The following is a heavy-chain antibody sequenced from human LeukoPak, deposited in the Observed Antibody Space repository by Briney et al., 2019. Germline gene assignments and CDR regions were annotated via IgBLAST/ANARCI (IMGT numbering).Heavy chain of an antibody. CDR1: GFTFSSYS. D-gene: IGHD3-22*01. J-gene: IGHJ4*02. CDR2: ISTSSSYI. CDR3: AREYYYDSSGYYSYYFDY. V-gene: IGHV3-21*01. Sequence: PGGSLRLSCAAYGFTFSSYSMNWVRQAPGKGLEWVSFISTSSSYIYYADSVKGRFTISRDNAKNSLYLQMNSLRAEDTAVYYCAREYYYDSSGYYSYYFDYWGQGTLVTVSS.